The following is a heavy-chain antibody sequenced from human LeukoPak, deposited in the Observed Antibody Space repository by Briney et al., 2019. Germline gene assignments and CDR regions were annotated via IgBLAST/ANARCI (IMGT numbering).Heavy chain of an antibody. CDR3: ARGGDGYGDYYGMDV. V-gene: IGHV7-4-1*02. CDR2: INTNTGNP. J-gene: IGHJ6*02. CDR1: GYTFTSYA. D-gene: IGHD2-21*02. Sequence: ASVNVSCKASGYTFTSYAMNWVRQAPGQGLEWMGWINTNTGNPTYAQGFTGRFVFSLDTSVSTAYLQISSLKAEDTAVYYCARGGDGYGDYYGMDVWGQGTTVTVSS.